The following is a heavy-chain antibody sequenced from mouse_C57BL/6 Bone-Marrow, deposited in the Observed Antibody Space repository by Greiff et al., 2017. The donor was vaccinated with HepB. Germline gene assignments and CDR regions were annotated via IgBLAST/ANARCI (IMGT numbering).Heavy chain of an antibody. CDR3: TTLYAGFAY. V-gene: IGHV1-15*01. CDR2: IDPETGGT. D-gene: IGHD2-12*01. Sequence: VHLVESGAELVRPGASVTLSCKASGYTFTDYEMHWVKQTPVHGLEWIGAIDPETGGTAYNQKFKGKAILTADKSSSTAYMELRSLTSEDSAVYYCTTLYAGFAYWGQGTLVTVSA. CDR1: GYTFTDYE. J-gene: IGHJ3*01.